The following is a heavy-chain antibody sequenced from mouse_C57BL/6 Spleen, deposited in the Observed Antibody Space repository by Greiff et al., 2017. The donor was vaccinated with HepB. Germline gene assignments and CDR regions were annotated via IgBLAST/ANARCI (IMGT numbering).Heavy chain of an antibody. CDR1: GFTFSDYG. Sequence: EVKLMESGGGLVKPGGSLKLSCAASGFTFSDYGMHWVRQAPEKGLEWVAYISSGSSTIYYADTVKGRFTISRDNAKNTLFLQMTSLRSEDTAMYDCARTDYGSSDYFDYWGQGTTLTVSS. V-gene: IGHV5-17*01. D-gene: IGHD1-1*01. CDR2: ISSGSSTI. CDR3: ARTDYGSSDYFDY. J-gene: IGHJ2*01.